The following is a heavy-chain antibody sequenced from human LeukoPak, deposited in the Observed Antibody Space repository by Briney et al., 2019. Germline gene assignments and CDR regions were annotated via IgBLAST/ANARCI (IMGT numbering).Heavy chain of an antibody. J-gene: IGHJ4*02. CDR1: GGSISSYY. V-gene: IGHV4-59*08. Sequence: SETLSLTCTVSGGSISSYYWSWIRQPPGKGLEWIGYIYYSGSTNYNPSLKSRVTMSIDTSKNQFSLNLTSVTAADTAVFHCARHPFASCHQVDYWGQGTLVTVSS. CDR3: ARHPFASCHQVDY. CDR2: IYYSGST.